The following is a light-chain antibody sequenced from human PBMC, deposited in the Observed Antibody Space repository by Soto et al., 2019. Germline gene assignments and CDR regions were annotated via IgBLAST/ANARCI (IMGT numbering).Light chain of an antibody. CDR2: DIS. Sequence: EIVMTQSPATMSVSPGERATLSCRASQSVSSNLAWYQQKTGQAPSIVIYDISARATGIPNRFSGSGSGTELNLTISRLEPEDFAVYYCQNYGSSPRTCGQGTKVDIK. V-gene: IGKV3-20*01. CDR3: QNYGSSPRT. CDR1: QSVSSN. J-gene: IGKJ1*01.